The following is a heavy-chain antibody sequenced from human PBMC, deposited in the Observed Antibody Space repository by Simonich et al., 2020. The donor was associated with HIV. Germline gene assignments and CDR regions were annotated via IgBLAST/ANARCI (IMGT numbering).Heavy chain of an antibody. D-gene: IGHD2-2*01. Sequence: QVQLQQWGAGLLKPSETLSLTCAVYGGSFCGSYLSRIRQPPGKGLEWFGEINHSGSTKYKPALKSRVTISVDTTKNQFSLKLNAVTAADTAVYYCARETKGGTSQLAFDAFDIWGQGTMVTVSS. CDR1: GGSFCGSY. CDR2: INHSGST. J-gene: IGHJ3*02. CDR3: ARETKGGTSQLAFDAFDI. V-gene: IGHV4-34*01.